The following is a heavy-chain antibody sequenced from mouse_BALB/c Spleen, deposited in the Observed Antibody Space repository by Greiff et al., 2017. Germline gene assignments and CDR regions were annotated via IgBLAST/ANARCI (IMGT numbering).Heavy chain of an antibody. D-gene: IGHD2-2*01. Sequence: VQLVESGPGLVAPSQSLSITCTVSGFSLTSYGVHWVRQPPGKGLEWLGVIWAGGSTNYNSALMSRLSISKDNSKSQVFLKMNSLQTDDTAMYYCARGRGYDEGSWFAYWGQGTLVTVSA. J-gene: IGHJ3*01. CDR1: GFSLTSYG. CDR3: ARGRGYDEGSWFAY. V-gene: IGHV2-9*02. CDR2: IWAGGST.